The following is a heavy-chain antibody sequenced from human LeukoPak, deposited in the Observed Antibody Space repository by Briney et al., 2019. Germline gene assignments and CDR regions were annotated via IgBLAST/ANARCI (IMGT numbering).Heavy chain of an antibody. CDR2: INHSGST. J-gene: IGHJ5*02. Sequence: SETLSLTCAVCGGSFSGYYWSWIRQPPGKGLEWIGEINHSGSTNYNPSLKSRVTISVDTSKNQFSLKLSSVTAADAAVYYCARTGPYTMVRGVINWFDPWGQGTLVTVSS. CDR1: GGSFSGYY. CDR3: ARTGPYTMVRGVINWFDP. V-gene: IGHV4-34*01. D-gene: IGHD3-10*01.